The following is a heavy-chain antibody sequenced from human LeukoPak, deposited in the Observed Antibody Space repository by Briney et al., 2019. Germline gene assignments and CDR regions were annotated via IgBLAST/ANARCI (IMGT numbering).Heavy chain of an antibody. CDR2: ISSNGGST. CDR1: GFTFSSYA. CDR3: APPPPVADGNY. J-gene: IGHJ4*02. V-gene: IGHV3-64*01. Sequence: GGSLRLSCAASGFTFSSYAMHWVRQAPGKGLEYVSAISSNGGSTYYANSVKGRFTISRDNSKNTLYLQMGSLRAEDMAVYYCAPPPPVADGNYWGQGTLVTVSS. D-gene: IGHD6-19*01.